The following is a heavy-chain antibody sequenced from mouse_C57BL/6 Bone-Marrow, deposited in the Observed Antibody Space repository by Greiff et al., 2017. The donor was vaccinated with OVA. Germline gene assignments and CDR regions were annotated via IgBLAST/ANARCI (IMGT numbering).Heavy chain of an antibody. V-gene: IGHV5-12*01. D-gene: IGHD3-1*01. J-gene: IGHJ4*01. CDR3: ARDASGIYYYAMDY. Sequence: EVQLVESGGGLVQPGGSLKLSCAASGFTFSDYYMYWVRQTPEKRLEWVAYISTGGGSTYYPDTVKGRFTISRDNAKNTLYLQMSRLKSEDTAMYYCARDASGIYYYAMDYWGQGTSVTVSS. CDR1: GFTFSDYY. CDR2: ISTGGGST.